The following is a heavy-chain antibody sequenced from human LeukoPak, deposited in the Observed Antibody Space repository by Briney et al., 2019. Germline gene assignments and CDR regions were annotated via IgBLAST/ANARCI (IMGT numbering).Heavy chain of an antibody. CDR3: ARRRDDGYDY. D-gene: IGHD1-1*01. CDR1: GYSFRDYW. CDR2: IFPGESHI. V-gene: IGHV5-51*01. J-gene: IGHJ4*02. Sequence: GESLKISCKGFGYSFRDYWIGWVRQMPGKDLEWMGIIFPGESHINYSPTFEGRVTISADESINTAYLQWSSLKASDTAMYYCARRRDDGYDYWGQGTLVTVSS.